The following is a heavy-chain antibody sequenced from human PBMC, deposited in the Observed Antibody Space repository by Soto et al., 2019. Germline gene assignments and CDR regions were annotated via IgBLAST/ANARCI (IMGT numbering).Heavy chain of an antibody. V-gene: IGHV1-18*04. CDR2: ISPLKGRT. CDR3: VMDYGARTEYFKP. Sequence: QVQLVQSGPDLKRPGASMKVSCKASGYTFTSYGISWVRQAPGQGLEWMAWISPLKGRTQYSQKAQGRVTLSTDTSSNTAYMERTTLRVGDTAVYYCVMDYGARTEYFKPGGQGTLVTVS. J-gene: IGHJ1*01. CDR1: GYTFTSYG. D-gene: IGHD4-17*01.